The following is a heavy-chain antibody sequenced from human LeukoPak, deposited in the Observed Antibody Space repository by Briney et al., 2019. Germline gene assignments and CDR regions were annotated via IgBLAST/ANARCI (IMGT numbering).Heavy chain of an antibody. Sequence: SETLSLTCTVSGGSISSSSYYWGWIRQPPGKGLEWIGSIYYSGSTYYNPSLKSRVTISVDTSKNQFSLKLSSVTAADTAVYYSARDRGYKDAFDIWGQGTMVTVSS. CDR2: IYYSGST. J-gene: IGHJ3*02. CDR3: ARDRGYKDAFDI. CDR1: GGSISSSSYY. D-gene: IGHD5-12*01. V-gene: IGHV4-39*07.